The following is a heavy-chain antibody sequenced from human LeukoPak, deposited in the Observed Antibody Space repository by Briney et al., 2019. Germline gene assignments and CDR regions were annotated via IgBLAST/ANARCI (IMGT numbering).Heavy chain of an antibody. CDR2: INTDGSST. D-gene: IGHD5-24*01. J-gene: IGHJ4*02. Sequence: QPGGSLRLSCAASGFIFSSYWMHWVRQAPGKGLVWVSRINTDGSSTTYADSVKGRFTISRDNAKNTLYLQMNSLRAEDTAVYFCAGRDVYNSAFWGQGTLVTVSS. CDR3: AGRDVYNSAF. V-gene: IGHV3-74*01. CDR1: GFIFSSYW.